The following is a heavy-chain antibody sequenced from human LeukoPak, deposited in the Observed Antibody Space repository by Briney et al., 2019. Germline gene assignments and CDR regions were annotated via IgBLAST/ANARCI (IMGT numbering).Heavy chain of an antibody. CDR1: GFTFSSYA. CDR3: AKDRAFRPASEYFDY. V-gene: IGHV3-23*01. CDR2: ISGSGGST. J-gene: IGHJ4*02. Sequence: GGSLRLSCAASGFTFSSYAMSWVRQAPGKGLEWVSAISGSGGSTYYADSVKGRFTISRDNSKNTLYLQMNSLRAEGTAVYYCAKDRAFRPASEYFDYWGQGTLVTVSS. D-gene: IGHD2-21*01.